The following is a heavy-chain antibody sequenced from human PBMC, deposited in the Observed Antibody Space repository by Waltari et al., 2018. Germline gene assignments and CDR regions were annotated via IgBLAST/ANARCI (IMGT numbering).Heavy chain of an antibody. CDR1: GGPFSSHA. J-gene: IGHJ6*03. CDR3: ARDSGLVTNYYMDV. Sequence: QVQLVQSGAEVKKHGSPGKVSCKASGGPFSSHAISWVRQAPGQGIDWMGRIIPIFGTANYAQKFQGRVTITANKSTSTAYMKLSSLRSEDTAVYYCARDSGLVTNYYMDVWGKGTTVTISS. CDR2: IIPIFGTA. V-gene: IGHV1-69*13.